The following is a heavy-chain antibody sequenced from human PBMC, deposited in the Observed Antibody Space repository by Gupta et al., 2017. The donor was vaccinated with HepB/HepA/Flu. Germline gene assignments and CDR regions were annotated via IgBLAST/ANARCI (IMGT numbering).Heavy chain of an antibody. CDR1: GGSFSGYY. CDR3: ARVHVCGEVARYFGL. V-gene: IGHV4-34*01. CDR2: INHSGST. Sequence: QVQLQQWGAGLLKPSETLSLTCAVYGGSFSGYYWNWIRQPPGKGLEWIGEINHSGSTNYNPSHKSRVTISVDTSKNQFSLKLSSVTAADTAVYYCARVHVCGEVARYFGLGGRGTLVTVSS. J-gene: IGHJ2*01. D-gene: IGHD3-10*02.